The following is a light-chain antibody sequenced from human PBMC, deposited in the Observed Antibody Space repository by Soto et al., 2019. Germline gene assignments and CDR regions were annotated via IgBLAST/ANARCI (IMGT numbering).Light chain of an antibody. J-gene: IGKJ1*01. Sequence: EIVLTQSPATLSLSPGERATLSCRASQSIRSPFLAWYQQKPGQAPRLFIHGASSRATGIPDRFSGSGSGTDFTLPISSLEPEDFAVYYFGLDEWTFGQGTTVE. CDR2: GAS. V-gene: IGKV3-20*01. CDR3: GLDEWT. CDR1: QSIRSPF.